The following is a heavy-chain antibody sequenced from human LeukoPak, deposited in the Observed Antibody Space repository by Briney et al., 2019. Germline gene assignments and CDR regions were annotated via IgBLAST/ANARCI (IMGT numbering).Heavy chain of an antibody. Sequence: PGRSLRLSCTASGFTFGDYAMSWLRQAPGKGLEWVGFIRSKAYTGTTEYAASVKGRFTISRDDSKSIAYLQMNSLQNEDTAVYYCSLGLDYVWGSYRPIPGYWGQGTLVTVSS. V-gene: IGHV3-49*03. CDR1: GFTFGDYA. D-gene: IGHD3-16*02. CDR3: SLGLDYVWGSYRPIPGY. J-gene: IGHJ4*02. CDR2: IRSKAYTGTT.